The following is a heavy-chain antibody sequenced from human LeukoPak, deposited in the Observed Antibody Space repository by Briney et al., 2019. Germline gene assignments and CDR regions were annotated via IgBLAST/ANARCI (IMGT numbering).Heavy chain of an antibody. CDR3: ARSPLGPRGYFDY. CDR1: GGSISSYY. V-gene: IGHV4-59*01. J-gene: IGHJ4*02. Sequence: KPSETLSLTCTVSGGSISSYYWSWIRQPPGKGLEWIGYIYYSGSTNYNPSLKSRVTISVDTSKNQFSLKLSSVTAADTAVYYCARSPLGPRGYFDYWGQGTLVTVSS. CDR2: IYYSGST. D-gene: IGHD3-16*01.